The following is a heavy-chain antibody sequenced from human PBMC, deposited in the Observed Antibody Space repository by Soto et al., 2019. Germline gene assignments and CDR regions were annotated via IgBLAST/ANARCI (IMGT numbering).Heavy chain of an antibody. Sequence: AASVKVSCKASGGTFSSYAISWVRQAPGQGLEWMGGIIPIFGTANYAQKFQGRVTITADESTSTAYMELSSLRSEDTAVYYCARVYLCCSGGSCYSGYYYYGMDVWDQGTTVTVSS. CDR2: IIPIFGTA. CDR1: GGTFSSYA. D-gene: IGHD2-15*01. V-gene: IGHV1-69*13. CDR3: ARVYLCCSGGSCYSGYYYYGMDV. J-gene: IGHJ6*02.